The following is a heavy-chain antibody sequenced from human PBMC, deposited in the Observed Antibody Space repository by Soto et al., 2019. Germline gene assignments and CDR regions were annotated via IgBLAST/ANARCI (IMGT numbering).Heavy chain of an antibody. V-gene: IGHV3-23*01. Sequence: VGSLRLSCAASGFTFGTYTMNWVRQAPGKGLEWVAGIGAVGDTHYADSVKGRFTISRANSKSMLLLHMNSLRAEDTAVYYCTRAHYCGDYQPMGYWGQGTLVTVSS. CDR1: GFTFGTYT. D-gene: IGHD4-17*01. CDR2: IGAVGDT. CDR3: TRAHYCGDYQPMGY. J-gene: IGHJ4*02.